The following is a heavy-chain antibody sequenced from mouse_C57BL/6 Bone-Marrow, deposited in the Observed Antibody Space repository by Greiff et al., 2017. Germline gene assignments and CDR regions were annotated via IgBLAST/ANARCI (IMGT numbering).Heavy chain of an antibody. J-gene: IGHJ1*03. CDR2: IYPRSGNT. Sequence: LEESGAELARPGASVKLSCKASGYTFTSYGISWVKQRTGQGLEWIGEIYPRSGNTYYNEKFKGKATLTADKSSSTAYMELRSLTSEDSAVYFCAREGNYGWYFDVWGTGTTVTVSS. D-gene: IGHD2-1*01. V-gene: IGHV1-81*01. CDR3: AREGNYGWYFDV. CDR1: GYTFTSYG.